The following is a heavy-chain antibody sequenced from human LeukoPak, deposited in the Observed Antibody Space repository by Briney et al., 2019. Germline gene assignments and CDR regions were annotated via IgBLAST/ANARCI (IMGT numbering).Heavy chain of an antibody. CDR2: ISGGSSFT. J-gene: IGHJ4*02. CDR1: GFPFSSHG. CDR3: ARDLGYSSGPNY. V-gene: IGHV3-21*01. D-gene: IGHD6-19*01. Sequence: GGSLRLSCAGSGFPFSSHGMNWVRQAPGKGLEWVSYISGGSSFTYYVDSVKGRFTISRDNAKNSLYLQMNSLRAEDTAVYYCARDLGYSSGPNYWGQGTRVTVSS.